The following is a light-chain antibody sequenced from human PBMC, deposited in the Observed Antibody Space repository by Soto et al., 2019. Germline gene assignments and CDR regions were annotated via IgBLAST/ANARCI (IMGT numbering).Light chain of an antibody. V-gene: IGKV1-5*03. J-gene: IGKJ1*01. Sequence: DIQMTQSPSTLSASVGDRVTITCQASQSISSWLAWYQQKPGKAPKLLIYKASSLESGVPSRFGGSGSGTEFTLTISSLQPDDFATYYCQQYNSYPSFGQGTKMDIK. CDR1: QSISSW. CDR3: QQYNSYPS. CDR2: KAS.